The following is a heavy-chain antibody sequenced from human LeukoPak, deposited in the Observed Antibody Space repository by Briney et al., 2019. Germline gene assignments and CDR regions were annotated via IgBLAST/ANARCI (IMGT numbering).Heavy chain of an antibody. V-gene: IGHV3-53*01. CDR3: AREGEKGDGYNHGLDY. CDR2: LRKVGTT. Sequence: GGSLRLSCATSGFTVSSRYMSWIRQAPGKGLEWVAVLRKVGTTFYTDSAKGRFTISRDTSKNTLNLQMNSLRAEDTAVYYCAREGEKGDGYNHGLDYWGQGTLVTVSS. D-gene: IGHD5-24*01. J-gene: IGHJ4*02. CDR1: GFTVSSRY.